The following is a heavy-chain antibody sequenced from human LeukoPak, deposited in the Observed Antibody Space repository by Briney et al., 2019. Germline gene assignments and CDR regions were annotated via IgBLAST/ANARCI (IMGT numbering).Heavy chain of an antibody. CDR2: INSDGSST. CDR1: GFTFSSYW. D-gene: IGHD2-2*02. V-gene: IGHV3-74*01. J-gene: IGHJ6*03. Sequence: PGGSLRLSCAASGFTFSSYWMHWVRQAPGKGLVWVSRINSDGSSTSYADSVKGRFTISRDNAKNTLYLQMNSLRAEDTAVYYCARTYTSHYNPMHSEDYYYYMDVWGKGTTVTVSS. CDR3: ARTYTSHYNPMHSEDYYYYMDV.